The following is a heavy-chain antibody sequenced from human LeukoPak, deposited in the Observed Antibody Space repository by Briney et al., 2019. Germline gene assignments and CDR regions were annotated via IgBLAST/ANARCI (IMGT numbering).Heavy chain of an antibody. J-gene: IGHJ4*02. V-gene: IGHV3-30*04. CDR1: GFTFSSYA. CDR3: AKDPMVRGVIMAYYFDY. CDR2: ISYDGSNK. D-gene: IGHD3-10*01. Sequence: PGGSLRLSCAASGFTFSSYAMHWVRQAPGKGLEWVAVISYDGSNKYYADSVKGRFTISRDNSKNTLYLQMNSLRAEDTAVYYCAKDPMVRGVIMAYYFDYWGQGTLVTVSS.